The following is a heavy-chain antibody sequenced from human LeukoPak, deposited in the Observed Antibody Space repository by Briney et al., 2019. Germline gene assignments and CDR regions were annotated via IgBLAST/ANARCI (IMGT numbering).Heavy chain of an antibody. J-gene: IGHJ6*03. CDR1: GVSISSYY. CDR2: IYTSGST. D-gene: IGHD2-2*02. V-gene: IGHV4-4*07. CDR3: AREAVVPAAILPYYYYYYMDV. Sequence: SETLSLTCTVSGVSISSYYWSWIRQPAGKGLEWIGRIYTSGSTNYNPSLKSRVTMSVDTSKNQFSLKLSSVTAADTAVYYCAREAVVPAAILPYYYYYYMDVWGKGTTVTVSS.